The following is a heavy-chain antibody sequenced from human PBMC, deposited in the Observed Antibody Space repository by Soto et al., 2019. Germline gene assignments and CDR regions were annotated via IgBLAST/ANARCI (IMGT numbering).Heavy chain of an antibody. J-gene: IGHJ4*02. CDR1: GFTFSSYG. CDR3: AKDKDFWSGYPGGCYFDY. V-gene: IGHV3-30*18. Sequence: QVQLVESGGGVVQPGRSLRLSCAASGFTFSSYGMHWVRQAPGKGLEWVAVISYDGSNKYYADSVKGRFTISRDNSKNTLYLQMNSLRAEDTAVYYCAKDKDFWSGYPGGCYFDYLGQGTLVTVSS. D-gene: IGHD3-3*01. CDR2: ISYDGSNK.